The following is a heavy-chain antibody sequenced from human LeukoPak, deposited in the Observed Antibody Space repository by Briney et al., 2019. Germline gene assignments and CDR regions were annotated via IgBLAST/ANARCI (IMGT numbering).Heavy chain of an antibody. CDR2: ISSSSSTI. Sequence: GGSLRLSCAASGFTFSSYSMNWVRQAPGKGLEWVSYISSSSSTIYYADSVKGRFTISRDNAKNSLYLQMNSLRAEDTAVYYCARDLESRDYYYYYGMDVWGQGTTVTVSS. D-gene: IGHD1-1*01. V-gene: IGHV3-48*04. CDR3: ARDLESRDYYYYYGMDV. CDR1: GFTFSSYS. J-gene: IGHJ6*02.